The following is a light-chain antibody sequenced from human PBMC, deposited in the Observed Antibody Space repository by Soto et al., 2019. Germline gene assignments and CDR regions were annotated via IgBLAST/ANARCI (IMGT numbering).Light chain of an antibody. Sequence: QSALTQPRSVSGSLGQSVTISCNGTSSDVGGYNYVSWYQQHPGKAPKLIIYDVSERPSGVPDRFSGSKSGNTASLTISGLQAEDEADYCCCSYAGSYSYVVFGGGTKLTVL. CDR1: SSDVGGYNY. J-gene: IGLJ2*01. CDR3: CSYAGSYSYVV. CDR2: DVS. V-gene: IGLV2-11*01.